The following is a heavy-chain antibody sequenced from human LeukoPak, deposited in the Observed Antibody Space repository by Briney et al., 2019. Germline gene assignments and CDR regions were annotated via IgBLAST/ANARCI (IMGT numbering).Heavy chain of an antibody. J-gene: IGHJ4*02. CDR1: GYSISSGYY. Sequence: SETLSHTCTVSGYSISSGYYWSWIGQPAGKGLEWIGRIYTSGSTNYNPSLKSRVTMSVDTSKNQFSLKLSSVTAADTAVYYCARDLNIYDSSGRLDYWGQGTLVTVSS. CDR2: IYTSGST. V-gene: IGHV4-4*07. D-gene: IGHD3-22*01. CDR3: ARDLNIYDSSGRLDY.